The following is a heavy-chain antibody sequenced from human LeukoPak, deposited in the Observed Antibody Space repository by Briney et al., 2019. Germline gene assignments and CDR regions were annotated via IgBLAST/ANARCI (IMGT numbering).Heavy chain of an antibody. CDR3: PSPAVVKGWWYFDL. D-gene: IGHD3-22*01. CDR1: GGSFSGYY. J-gene: IGHJ2*01. CDR2: INHSGST. Sequence: SETLSLTCAVYGGSFSGYYWGWIRQPPGKGLEWIGEINHSGSTNYNPSLKSRVTISVDTSKTQFSLKLSSVTAADTAVYYCPSPAVVKGWWYFDLWGRGTLVTVSS. V-gene: IGHV4-34*01.